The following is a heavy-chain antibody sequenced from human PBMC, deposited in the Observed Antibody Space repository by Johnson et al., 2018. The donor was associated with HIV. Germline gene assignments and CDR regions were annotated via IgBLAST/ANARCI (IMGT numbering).Heavy chain of an antibody. J-gene: IGHJ3*01. CDR2: ISYDGSNK. CDR3: AKEGRDCTGGVCWRSTFDF. Sequence: VQLVESGGGVVQPGRSLRLSCAASGFTFSSYGMHWLRQALGKGLEWVAVISYDGSNKYYADSVKGRFTISRDNSKNTLYLQMNSLRAEDTAVYYCAKEGRDCTGGVCWRSTFDFWGHGTMVTVSS. CDR1: GFTFSSYG. V-gene: IGHV3-30*18. D-gene: IGHD2-8*02.